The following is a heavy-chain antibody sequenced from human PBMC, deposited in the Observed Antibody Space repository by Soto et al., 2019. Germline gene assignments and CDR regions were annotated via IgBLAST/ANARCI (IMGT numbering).Heavy chain of an antibody. D-gene: IGHD3-10*01. CDR1: GGDFNSYT. V-gene: IGHV1-69*02. Sequence: QLVQSRAEVKKPGSSVKVSCKASGGDFNSYTISWVRQAPGQGPEWMGTIIPILDVAKNAQKFQGRVTITADKSTSTVYMELRSLRSDDTAIYSCAQLWSGELWHGMDVWGQGTTVTVSS. J-gene: IGHJ6*02. CDR2: IIPILDVA. CDR3: AQLWSGELWHGMDV.